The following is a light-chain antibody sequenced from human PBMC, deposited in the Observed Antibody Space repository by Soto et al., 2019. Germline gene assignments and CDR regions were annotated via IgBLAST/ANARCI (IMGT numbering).Light chain of an antibody. CDR1: QSIGGW. J-gene: IGKJ1*01. Sequence: IQMTQSPSTLSASVGDRVTVTCRASQSIGGWLAWYQQKPGKAPKLLIYEASVLQKGVPSRFSGSGSGTEFTLTISGLQPGDSATYYWQQYNSYSPTFGQGTKVDIK. CDR2: EAS. CDR3: QQYNSYSPT. V-gene: IGKV1-5*03.